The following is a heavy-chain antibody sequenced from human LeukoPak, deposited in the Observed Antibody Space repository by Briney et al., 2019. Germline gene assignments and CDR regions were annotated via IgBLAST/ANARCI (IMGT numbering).Heavy chain of an antibody. Sequence: GGSLRLSCAASGFTVSSNYMSWVRQAPGKGLEWVSVIYSSGSTYYADSVKGRFTISRDNSKNTLYLQMNSLRAEGTAVYYCARVSGGNSPTDYWGQGTLVTVSS. J-gene: IGHJ4*02. CDR3: ARVSGGNSPTDY. CDR2: IYSSGST. D-gene: IGHD4-23*01. V-gene: IGHV3-66*01. CDR1: GFTVSSNY.